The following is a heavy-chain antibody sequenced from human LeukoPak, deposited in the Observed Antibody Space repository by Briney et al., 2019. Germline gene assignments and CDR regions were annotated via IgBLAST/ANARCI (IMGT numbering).Heavy chain of an antibody. CDR2: IRGAGVST. CDR3: AKDLAGGRGWYYFDY. V-gene: IGHV3-43*02. J-gene: IGHJ4*02. Sequence: GGSLRRSCAASGCTFADYAMHWVRQAPGKGLEWVSVIRGAGVSTYYADSVKGRFTISRDNSKNSLYLQMNSLSTEDTALYYCAKDLAGGRGWYYFDYWGQGTLVTVSS. D-gene: IGHD2-15*01. CDR1: GCTFADYA.